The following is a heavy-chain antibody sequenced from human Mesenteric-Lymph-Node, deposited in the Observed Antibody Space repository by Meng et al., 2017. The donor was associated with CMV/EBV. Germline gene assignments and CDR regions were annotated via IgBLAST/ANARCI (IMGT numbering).Heavy chain of an antibody. CDR2: VSGSGSGS. D-gene: IGHD4/OR15-4a*01. J-gene: IGHJ4*02. CDR1: GFTFTNYA. V-gene: IGHV3-23*01. CDR3: VRAEGIWLYGGNTEFHY. Sequence: GESLKISCAASGFTFTNYALNWVRQAPGKGLQWVSGVSGSGSGSNYADSVKGRFTVSRDNSKNTLHLQMNSLGAEDPAVYYCVRAEGIWLYGGNTEFHYWGQGTLVTVSS.